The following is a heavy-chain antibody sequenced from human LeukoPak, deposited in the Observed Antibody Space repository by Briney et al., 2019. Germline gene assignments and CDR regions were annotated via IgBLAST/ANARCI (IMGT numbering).Heavy chain of an antibody. D-gene: IGHD3-22*01. CDR1: GITLSNYG. V-gene: IGHV3-23*01. CDR3: AKRGVVIRVILVGLHKEAYYFDS. Sequence: GGSLRLSCAVSGITLSNYGMSWVRQAPGKGLEWVAGISGSGGSTSYADSVKGRLTISRDDPRNTLYRQMNSLRAEDTAVYFCAKRGVVIRVILVGLHKEAYYFDSWGQGALVTVSS. J-gene: IGHJ4*02. CDR2: ISGSGGST.